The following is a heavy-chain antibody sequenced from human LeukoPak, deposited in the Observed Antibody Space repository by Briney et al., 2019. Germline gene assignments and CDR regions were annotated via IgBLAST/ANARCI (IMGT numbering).Heavy chain of an antibody. CDR2: ISGSGGST. Sequence: PGGSLRLSCAASGFTFAHHAMSWVRQAPGKGLEWVSGISGSGGSTYYADSVKGRFTVSRDNSKNTLYLQMNSLRADDTAVYYCAKENGSYYGGADYWGQGTLVTVSS. D-gene: IGHD1-26*01. CDR1: GFTFAHHA. J-gene: IGHJ4*02. CDR3: AKENGSYYGGADY. V-gene: IGHV3-23*01.